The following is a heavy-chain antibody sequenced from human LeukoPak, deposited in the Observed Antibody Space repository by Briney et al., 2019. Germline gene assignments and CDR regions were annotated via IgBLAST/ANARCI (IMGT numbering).Heavy chain of an antibody. J-gene: IGHJ5*02. Sequence: TPSETLSLTCTVSGGSINGYYWSWIRQPAGKGLEWIGRIYNSESINYNTSLKSRVTMSIDTSKSQFSLKLNSVTAADTAVYYCARDGSSSYTRDWFDPWGQGALVTVSS. CDR3: ARDGSSSYTRDWFDP. V-gene: IGHV4-4*07. CDR2: IYNSESI. CDR1: GGSINGYY. D-gene: IGHD6-13*01.